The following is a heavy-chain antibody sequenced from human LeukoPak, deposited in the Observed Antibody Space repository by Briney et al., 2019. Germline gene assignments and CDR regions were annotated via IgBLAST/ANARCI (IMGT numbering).Heavy chain of an antibody. CDR1: GFTVSSNY. CDR2: IYSGGST. D-gene: IGHD3-10*01. J-gene: IGHJ4*02. Sequence: GGSLRLSCAASGFTVSSNYMSWVRQAPGKGLECVSFIYSGGSTYYADSVKGRFTISRDNSKNTLYLQMNSLRAEDTAVYYCARDAGYYGSEYWGQGTRVTVSS. V-gene: IGHV3-66*01. CDR3: ARDAGYYGSEY.